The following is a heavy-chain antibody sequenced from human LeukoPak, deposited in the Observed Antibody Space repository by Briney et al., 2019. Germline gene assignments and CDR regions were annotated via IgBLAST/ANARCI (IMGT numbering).Heavy chain of an antibody. Sequence: GESLKISCKCSGFSFANYWIGWVRQKPGKGLEWMGIIYAGDSDTRYSPSFQGQVTISADKSISTAYLQWSGLKASDTAMYYCAIHPPYCSSTSCSPADYFDYWGQGTLVTVSS. D-gene: IGHD2-2*01. V-gene: IGHV5-51*01. CDR1: GFSFANYW. CDR2: IYAGDSDT. J-gene: IGHJ4*02. CDR3: AIHPPYCSSTSCSPADYFDY.